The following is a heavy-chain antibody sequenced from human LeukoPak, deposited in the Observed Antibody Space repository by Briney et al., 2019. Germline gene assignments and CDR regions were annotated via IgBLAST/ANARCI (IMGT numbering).Heavy chain of an antibody. V-gene: IGHV1-18*01. CDR2: ISSYNGNT. Sequence: ASVKVSCKASGYTFTSYGISWVRQAPGQGLEWMGWISSYNGNTNNAQKFQGRVTLTADRSTSTAYMELSSLKSEDTAVYYCARDLEDYDFWGGYYTGDYWGQGALVTVSS. J-gene: IGHJ4*02. D-gene: IGHD3-3*01. CDR3: ARDLEDYDFWGGYYTGDY. CDR1: GYTFTSYG.